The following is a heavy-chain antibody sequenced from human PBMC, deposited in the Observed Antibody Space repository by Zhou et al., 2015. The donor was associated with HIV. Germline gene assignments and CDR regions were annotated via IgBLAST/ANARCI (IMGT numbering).Heavy chain of an antibody. D-gene: IGHD6-13*01. Sequence: QVQLVESGGRRGPAWGGSLRLSCAASGFTFSSYGMHWVRQAPGKGLEWVAFIRYDGSNKYYADSVKGRFTISRDNSKNTLYLQMNSLRAEDTAVYYCAKDRIAAAGTGEGGDYWGQGTLVTVSS. V-gene: IGHV3-30*02. CDR3: AKDRIAAAGTGEGGDY. J-gene: IGHJ4*02. CDR1: GFTFSSYG. CDR2: IRYDGSNK.